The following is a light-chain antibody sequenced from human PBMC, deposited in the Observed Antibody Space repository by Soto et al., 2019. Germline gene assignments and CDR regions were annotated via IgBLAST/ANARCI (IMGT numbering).Light chain of an antibody. Sequence: DIQMTQSPSALSASVGDRVTITCRASQSISTYLEWFQQKPGKAPKLLIYKASSLESGVPSRFSGSGSGTEFTLTISSLQPDDFATYYCQHYNSYSEAFGQGTKVDI. J-gene: IGKJ1*01. CDR2: KAS. CDR3: QHYNSYSEA. V-gene: IGKV1-5*03. CDR1: QSISTY.